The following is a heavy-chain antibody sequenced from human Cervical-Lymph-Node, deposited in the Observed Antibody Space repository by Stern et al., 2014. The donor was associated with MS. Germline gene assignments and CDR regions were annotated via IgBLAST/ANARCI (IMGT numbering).Heavy chain of an antibody. Sequence: QVQLQESVPGLVKPSGTLSLTCAVSGGSISNTNWWGWVRQTPGMGLEWIGEIYHSGTTNFSPSLKSRVTMSVDKSKNQFSLEVKSVTAADTAIYYCARVNTGYNWFDYWGQGTLVTVSS. CDR1: GGSISNTNW. CDR3: ARVNTGYNWFDY. J-gene: IGHJ5*01. D-gene: IGHD5-12*01. V-gene: IGHV4-4*02. CDR2: IYHSGTT.